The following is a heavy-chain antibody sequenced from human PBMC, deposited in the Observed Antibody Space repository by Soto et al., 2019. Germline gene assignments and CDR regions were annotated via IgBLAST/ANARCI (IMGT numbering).Heavy chain of an antibody. CDR3: AKDGYCTSTSCFAGGELDY. CDR2: ISGSGEHT. Sequence: GGSLRLSCAASGFTFSNYAMSWVRQAPGKGLEWISAISGSGEHTYYEDSVKGRFTVSRDNSKSTLYLQMSSLRAEDSAAYYCAKDGYCTSTSCFAGGELDYWGQGTQVTVSS. CDR1: GFTFSNYA. D-gene: IGHD2-2*03. V-gene: IGHV3-23*01. J-gene: IGHJ4*02.